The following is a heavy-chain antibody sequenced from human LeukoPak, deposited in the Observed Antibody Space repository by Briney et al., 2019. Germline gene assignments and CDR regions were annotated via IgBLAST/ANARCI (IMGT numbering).Heavy chain of an antibody. CDR2: IYYSGST. Sequence: SETLSLTCTVSVGSISSYYWSWIRQPPGRGLEGLGYIYYSGSTNYNPSLKSRVTISVDTSKNQFSLKLSSVTAADTAVYYCARESSSSWWGDAFDIWGQGTMVTVSS. CDR3: ARESSSSWWGDAFDI. CDR1: VGSISSYY. V-gene: IGHV4-59*01. D-gene: IGHD6-13*01. J-gene: IGHJ3*02.